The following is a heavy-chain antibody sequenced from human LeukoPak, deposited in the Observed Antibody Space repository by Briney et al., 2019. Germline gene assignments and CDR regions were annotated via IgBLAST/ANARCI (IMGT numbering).Heavy chain of an antibody. Sequence: SETLSLTCAASGGSFSDYQWNWIRQSPGKGLEWLGEISHSGTTTYNPSLKSRVTISVDTSKNQFSLWLRSVTAADTAVYYCARGLVWRFLLDSRRDSFDIWGQGTTITVSS. D-gene: IGHD3-16*01. CDR3: ARGLVWRFLLDSRRDSFDI. J-gene: IGHJ3*02. CDR2: ISHSGTT. V-gene: IGHV4-34*01. CDR1: GGSFSDYQ.